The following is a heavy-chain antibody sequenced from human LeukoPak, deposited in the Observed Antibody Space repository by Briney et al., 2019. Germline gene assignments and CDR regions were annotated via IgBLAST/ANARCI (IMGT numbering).Heavy chain of an antibody. CDR3: ATRGYSYGSAYYYMDV. CDR2: IWYDGGNK. V-gene: IGHV3-33*01. Sequence: GESLRLSCAASGFTFSSYGMHWVRQAPGKGLEWVAVIWYDGGNKYYADSVKGRFTISRDNSKNTLYLQMNSLRAEDTAVYYCATRGYSYGSAYYYMDVWGKGTTVTVSS. D-gene: IGHD5-18*01. J-gene: IGHJ6*03. CDR1: GFTFSSYG.